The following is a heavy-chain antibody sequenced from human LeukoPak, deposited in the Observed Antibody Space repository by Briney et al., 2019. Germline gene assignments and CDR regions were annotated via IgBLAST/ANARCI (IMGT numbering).Heavy chain of an antibody. Sequence: SETLSLTCTVSGDSISSGNYWGWIRQPPGKGLEWIGSIFHTGSTYFNLSLKSRVTISVDTSKNQFSLKLSSVTAADTAVYYCARQLTTVTANWFDPWGQGTLVTVSS. V-gene: IGHV4-38-2*02. CDR2: IFHTGST. CDR3: ARQLTTVTANWFDP. D-gene: IGHD4-17*01. J-gene: IGHJ5*02. CDR1: GDSISSGNY.